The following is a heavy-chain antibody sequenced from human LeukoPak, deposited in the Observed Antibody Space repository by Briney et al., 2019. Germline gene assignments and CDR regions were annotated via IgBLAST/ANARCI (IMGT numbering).Heavy chain of an antibody. CDR3: ARDDLYCSSTSCPVHAFDI. Sequence: SETLSLTCAVSGGSISSGGYSWSWIRQPPGKGLEWIGYIYYSGSTYYNPSLKSRVTISVDTSKNQFSLKLSSVTAADTAVYYCARDDLYCSSTSCPVHAFDIWGQGTMVTVSS. CDR1: GGSISSGGYS. V-gene: IGHV4-31*11. CDR2: IYYSGST. J-gene: IGHJ3*02. D-gene: IGHD2-2*01.